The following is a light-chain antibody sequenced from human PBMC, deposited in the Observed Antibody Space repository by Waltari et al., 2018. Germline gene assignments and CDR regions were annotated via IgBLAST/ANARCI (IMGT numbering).Light chain of an antibody. J-gene: IGKJ2*01. V-gene: IGKV3-11*01. Sequence: EIVLTQSPATLSLSPGERATLSCRASQSVRSYLAWYQQKPGQAPRLLIYDASNRATGIPARFSASGSGTDFTLTLSSLEPEDFAVYYCQQRSSWPYTFGQGTKLEIK. CDR1: QSVRSY. CDR3: QQRSSWPYT. CDR2: DAS.